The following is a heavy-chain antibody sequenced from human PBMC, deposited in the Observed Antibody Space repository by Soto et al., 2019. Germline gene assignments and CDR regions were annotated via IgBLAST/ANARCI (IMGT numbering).Heavy chain of an antibody. J-gene: IGHJ5*02. Sequence: EVQVLESGGGLVQPGGSLRLSCAASGFTFSSYAMTWVRQAPGKGLEWVSTISGSGDSTYYADSGKGRFTISRDNSKNTLYLQMNSLRAEDTAVYYCTKTFFSGSGSYRGWFDPWGQGTLVTVSS. CDR1: GFTFSSYA. CDR2: ISGSGDST. D-gene: IGHD3-10*01. V-gene: IGHV3-23*01. CDR3: TKTFFSGSGSYRGWFDP.